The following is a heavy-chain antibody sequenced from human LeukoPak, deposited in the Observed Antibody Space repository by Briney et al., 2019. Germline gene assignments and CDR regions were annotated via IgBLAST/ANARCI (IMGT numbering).Heavy chain of an antibody. CDR1: GGSISSYY. CDR3: ARFSYSSGYYNTFDI. V-gene: IGHV4-59*08. D-gene: IGHD6-19*01. CDR2: IYYRGST. Sequence: TSETLSLTCTVSGGSISSYYWSWIRQPPGKGLEWIGYIYYRGSTKYNPSLKSRVTISVDTSKNQFSLKMSSVTAAATAVYSCARFSYSSGYYNTFDIGGQGTRVTLSS. J-gene: IGHJ3*02.